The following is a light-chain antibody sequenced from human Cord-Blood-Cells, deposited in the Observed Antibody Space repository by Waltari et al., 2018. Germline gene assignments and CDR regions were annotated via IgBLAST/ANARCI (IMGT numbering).Light chain of an antibody. V-gene: IGLV3-25*03. CDR1: ALPKQE. J-gene: IGLJ1*01. CDR2: KDS. Sequence: SYELTQPPAVSVYPGQTARITCSGDALPKQEAYWYQQKPGQAPVLVIDKDSERPSGIPERFSCSSSGTTVTLTISGVQAEDEADYYCQSADSSGTYYVFGTGTKVTVL. CDR3: QSADSSGTYYV.